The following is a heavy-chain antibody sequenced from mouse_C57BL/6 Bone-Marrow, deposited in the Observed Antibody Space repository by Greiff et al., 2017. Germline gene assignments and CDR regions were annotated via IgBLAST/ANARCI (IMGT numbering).Heavy chain of an antibody. CDR1: GYAFTNYL. CDR2: INPGSGGT. D-gene: IGHD1-1*01. CDR3: ARGGYFDGSSPWYFDV. V-gene: IGHV1-54*01. J-gene: IGHJ1*03. Sequence: QVQLQQSGAELVRPGTSVKVSCKASGYAFTNYLIEWVKQRPGQGLEWIGVINPGSGGTNYNEKFKGKATLTADKSSSTAYMQLSSLTSEDSAVYFCARGGYFDGSSPWYFDVWGTGTSVTVSS.